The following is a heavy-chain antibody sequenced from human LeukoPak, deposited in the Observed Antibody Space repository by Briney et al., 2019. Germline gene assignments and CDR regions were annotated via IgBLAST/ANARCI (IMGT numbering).Heavy chain of an antibody. D-gene: IGHD3-10*01. V-gene: IGHV1-18*01. CDR1: GYTFTNYG. Sequence: ASVTVSCKASGYTFTNYGISWVRQAPGQGLEWMGWINGFNGKTKYAQKLQGRVTMITDTSTTTASMELRSLRSDDTAVYYCAREPISSGSYYPRSDYWGQGTLVTVSS. CDR3: AREPISSGSYYPRSDY. CDR2: INGFNGKT. J-gene: IGHJ4*02.